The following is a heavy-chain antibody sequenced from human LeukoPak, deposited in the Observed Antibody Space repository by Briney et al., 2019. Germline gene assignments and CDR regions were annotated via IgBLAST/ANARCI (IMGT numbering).Heavy chain of an antibody. CDR2: ISSSGSTI. CDR3: ARAVPSGELWFGELLPYFDY. CDR1: GFTFSDYY. Sequence: GGSLRLSCAASGFTFSDYYMSWIRQAPGKGLEWVSYISSSGSTIHYADSVKGRFTISRDNAKDSLYLQMNSLRAEDTAVYYCARAVPSGELWFGELLPYFDYWGQGTPVIVSS. V-gene: IGHV3-11*01. J-gene: IGHJ4*02. D-gene: IGHD3-10*01.